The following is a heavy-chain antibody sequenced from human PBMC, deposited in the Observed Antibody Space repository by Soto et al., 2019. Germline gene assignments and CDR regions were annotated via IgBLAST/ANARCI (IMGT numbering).Heavy chain of an antibody. V-gene: IGHV4-34*01. CDR2: INHSGST. CDR3: ARGDYHTRGDAFDI. Sequence: SETLSLTCAVYGGSFSGYYWSWIRQPPGKGLEWIGEINHSGSTNYNPSLKSRVTISVDTSKNQFSLKLSSVTAADTAVYSCARGDYHTRGDAFDIWGQGTMVTVSS. CDR1: GGSFSGYY. J-gene: IGHJ3*02. D-gene: IGHD5-12*01.